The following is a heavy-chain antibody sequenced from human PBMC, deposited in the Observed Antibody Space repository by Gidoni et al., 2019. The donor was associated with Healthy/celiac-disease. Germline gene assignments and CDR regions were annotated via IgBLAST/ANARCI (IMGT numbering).Heavy chain of an antibody. Sequence: AASGFTFSSYWMSWVRQAPGKGLGWVANIKQDGSEKYYVDSVKGRFTISRDNAKNSLYLQMNSLRAEDTAVYYCAREGVVVVVAAPAGYYYYGMDVWGQGTTVTVSS. CDR3: AREGVVVVVAAPAGYYYYGMDV. J-gene: IGHJ6*02. D-gene: IGHD2-15*01. V-gene: IGHV3-7*05. CDR1: GFTFSSYW. CDR2: IKQDGSEK.